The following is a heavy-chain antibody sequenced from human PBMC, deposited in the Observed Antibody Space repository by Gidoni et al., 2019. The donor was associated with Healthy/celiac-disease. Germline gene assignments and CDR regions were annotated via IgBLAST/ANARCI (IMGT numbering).Heavy chain of an antibody. CDR3: TRGGVTIFRRPHAFDI. CDR1: GFTFGDYA. D-gene: IGHD3-3*01. J-gene: IGHJ3*02. CDR2: IRSKAYGGTT. V-gene: IGHV3-49*05. Sequence: EVQLVESGGGLVKPGRSLRLSCTASGFTFGDYAMSWFRQAPGKGLEWVGFIRSKAYGGTTEYAASVKGRFTISRDDSKSIAYLQMNSLKTEDTAVYYCTRGGVTIFRRPHAFDIWGQGTMVTVSS.